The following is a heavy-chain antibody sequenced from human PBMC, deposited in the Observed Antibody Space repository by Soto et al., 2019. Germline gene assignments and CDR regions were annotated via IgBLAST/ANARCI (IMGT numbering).Heavy chain of an antibody. J-gene: IGHJ4*02. V-gene: IGHV4-39*01. Sequence: SETLSLTCTVSGGSIISSSYYWVWIRQPPGKGLEWIGSIYYSGSTYYNPSLKSRVTVSVDTSKNQFSLKLSSVTAADTAVYYCARHENDYYGSGSYYNLNYWGQGTLVTVS. CDR2: IYYSGST. CDR3: ARHENDYYGSGSYYNLNY. D-gene: IGHD3-10*01. CDR1: GGSIISSSYY.